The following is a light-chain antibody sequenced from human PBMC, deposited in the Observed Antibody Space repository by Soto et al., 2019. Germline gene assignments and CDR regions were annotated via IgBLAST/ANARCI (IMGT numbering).Light chain of an antibody. V-gene: IGKV3-11*01. CDR1: QSVSKY. J-gene: IGKJ4*01. CDR3: QQRRDCRLT. Sequence: EVVLTQSPATLSLSPGERATLSCRASQSVSKYLVWYQQKPGQAPRLLIYDASNRATGIPARFSGSGSATDFNLTISSLEPEDFALYYCQQRRDCRLTFGGGTNVESK. CDR2: DAS.